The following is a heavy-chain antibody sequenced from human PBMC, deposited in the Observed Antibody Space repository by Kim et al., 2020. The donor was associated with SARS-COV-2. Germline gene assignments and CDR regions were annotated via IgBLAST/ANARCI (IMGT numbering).Heavy chain of an antibody. CDR3: ARHESPQVAPYFDY. Sequence: NPSLKSRVTISVDTSKNQFSLKLSSVTAADTAVYYCARHESPQVAPYFDYWGQGTLVTVSS. D-gene: IGHD5-12*01. J-gene: IGHJ4*02. V-gene: IGHV4-39*01.